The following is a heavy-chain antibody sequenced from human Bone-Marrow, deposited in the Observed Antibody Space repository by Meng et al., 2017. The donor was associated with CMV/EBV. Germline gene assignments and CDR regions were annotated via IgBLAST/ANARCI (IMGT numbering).Heavy chain of an antibody. V-gene: IGHV3-66*02. CDR3: ASSRFFDY. CDR1: GFTVSSNY. Sequence: GESLKISCAASGFTVSSNYMSWVRQAPGKGLEWVSVIYSGGSTYYADSVKGRFTISRDNSKNTLYLQMNSLRAEDTAVYYCASSRFFDYWCQGTLVTVS. CDR2: IYSGGST. J-gene: IGHJ4*02.